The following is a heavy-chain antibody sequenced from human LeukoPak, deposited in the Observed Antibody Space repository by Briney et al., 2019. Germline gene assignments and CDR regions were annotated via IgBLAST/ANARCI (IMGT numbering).Heavy chain of an antibody. CDR3: ARSSYSYYNTPFDCFDP. CDR2: IYPGDSNI. Sequence: GESLQISCKGSGYNFATYWIAWVRQVPGRGLEWMGIIYPGDSNIKYSPSFQGLVTISADKSISTAYLQWSSLKASDTAVYYCARSSYSYYNTPFDCFDPWGQGTLVTVSS. J-gene: IGHJ5*02. V-gene: IGHV5-51*01. D-gene: IGHD3-10*01. CDR1: GYNFATYW.